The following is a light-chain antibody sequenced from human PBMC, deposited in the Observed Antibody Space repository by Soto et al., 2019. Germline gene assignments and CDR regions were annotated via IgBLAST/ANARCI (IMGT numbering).Light chain of an antibody. CDR3: QQYHNLWT. V-gene: IGKV3-15*01. CDR1: HYIYSN. CDR2: RAS. Sequence: EIVLTQSPATLPVSPGERATLSCTASHYIYSNVAWFQQRPGQAPRLLIYRASTRATGTPARFTGSGSGTEFTLTITSLQSEDFALYYCQQYHNLWTFGQGTKVDI. J-gene: IGKJ1*01.